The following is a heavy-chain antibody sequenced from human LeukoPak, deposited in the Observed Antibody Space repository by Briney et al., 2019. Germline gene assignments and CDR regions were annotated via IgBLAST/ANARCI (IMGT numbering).Heavy chain of an antibody. CDR3: ARHVTVYYYYGMDV. CDR2: ISAYNGNT. CDR1: GYTLTELS. V-gene: IGHV1-18*01. D-gene: IGHD3-10*02. Sequence: EASVKVSCKVSGYTLTELSMHWVRQAPGQGLEWMGWISAYNGNTNYAQKLQGRVTMTTDTSTSTAYMELRSLRSDDTAVYYCARHVTVYYYYGMDVWGQGTTVTVSS. J-gene: IGHJ6*02.